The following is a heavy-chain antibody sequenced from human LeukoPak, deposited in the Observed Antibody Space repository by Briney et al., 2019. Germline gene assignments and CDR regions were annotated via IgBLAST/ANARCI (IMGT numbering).Heavy chain of an antibody. D-gene: IGHD6-13*01. Sequence: GASVKVSCKASGYTFTGYYMHWVRQAPGQGLEWMGWINPNSGGTNYAQKFQGRVTITRDTSISTAYMELSRLRSDDTAVYYCARDFPAAAGRDWFDPWGQGTLVTVSS. CDR1: GYTFTGYY. J-gene: IGHJ5*02. CDR2: INPNSGGT. V-gene: IGHV1-2*02. CDR3: ARDFPAAAGRDWFDP.